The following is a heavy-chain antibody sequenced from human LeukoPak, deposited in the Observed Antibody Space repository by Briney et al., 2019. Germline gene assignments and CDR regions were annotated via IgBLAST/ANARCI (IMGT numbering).Heavy chain of an antibody. CDR3: ARHAVDSSAYYQGAMYDY. CDR2: IYPDDSDT. Sequence: GESLKISCKHSEYSFPNYCIGWVRQMPGKGLEWMGIIYPDDSDTRYSPSFQGQVTISADKSISTAYLQWSSLKASDTAMYYCARHAVDSSAYYQGAMYDYWGQGTLVTVSS. J-gene: IGHJ4*02. D-gene: IGHD3-22*01. CDR1: EYSFPNYC. V-gene: IGHV5-51*01.